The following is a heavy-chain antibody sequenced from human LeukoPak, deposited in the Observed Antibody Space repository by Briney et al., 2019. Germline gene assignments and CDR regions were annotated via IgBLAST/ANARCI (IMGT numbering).Heavy chain of an antibody. V-gene: IGHV1-2*02. D-gene: IGHD6-19*01. J-gene: IGHJ5*02. CDR2: INPNSGGT. Sequence: GASLKVSCKASGYTFTGYYMHWVRQAPGQGLEWMGWINPNSGGTNYAQKFQGRVTMTRDTSISTAYMELSRLRSDDTAVYYCARVPGVADSYDPWGQGTLVTVSS. CDR1: GYTFTGYY. CDR3: ARVPGVADSYDP.